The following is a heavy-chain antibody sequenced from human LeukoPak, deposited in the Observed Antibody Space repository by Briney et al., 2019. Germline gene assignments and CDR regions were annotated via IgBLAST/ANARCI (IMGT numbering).Heavy chain of an antibody. CDR1: GFDFSSNW. V-gene: IGHV3-74*01. D-gene: IGHD3-3*01. Sequence: GGSLRLSCAASGFDFSSNWMHWVRHAPGQGLVWVSRIKGDRISTNYADSVKGRFTISRDIAKNTLYLQMNSLRAEDTGVYYCAKDHYWSIDYWGRGTLVTVSS. J-gene: IGHJ4*02. CDR3: AKDHYWSIDY. CDR2: IKGDRIST.